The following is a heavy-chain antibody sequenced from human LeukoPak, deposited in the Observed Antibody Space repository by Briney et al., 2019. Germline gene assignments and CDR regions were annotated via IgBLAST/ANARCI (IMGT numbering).Heavy chain of an antibody. CDR2: IYHSGST. J-gene: IGHJ3*02. V-gene: IGHV4-30-2*01. Sequence: SETLSLTCTVSGGSISSGGYYWSWIPQPPGKGLEWIGYIYHSGSTYYNPSLKSRVTISVDRSKNQFSLKLSSVTAADTAVYYCARDGAVACNDAFDIWGQGTMVTVSS. CDR3: ARDGAVACNDAFDI. D-gene: IGHD6-19*01. CDR1: GGSISSGGYY.